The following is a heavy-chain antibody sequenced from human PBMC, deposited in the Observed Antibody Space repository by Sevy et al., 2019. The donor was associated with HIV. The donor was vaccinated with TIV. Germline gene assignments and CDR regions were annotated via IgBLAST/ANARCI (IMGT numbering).Heavy chain of an antibody. V-gene: IGHV3-53*01. CDR3: TTSPRPNLADY. J-gene: IGHJ4*02. CDR2: IYGGGET. D-gene: IGHD1-1*01. Sequence: GGSLRLSCAASGFSVSSNFMSWVRQAPGRGLEWVSIIYGGGETYYAGSVKGRFTISMDSSRNTVFLQMNSLRAEDTAIYFCTTSPRPNLADYWGQGTLVTVSS. CDR1: GFSVSSNF.